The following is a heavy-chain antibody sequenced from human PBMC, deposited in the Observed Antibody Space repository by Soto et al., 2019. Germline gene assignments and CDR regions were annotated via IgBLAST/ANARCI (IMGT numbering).Heavy chain of an antibody. CDR1: GGSISSGDYY. J-gene: IGHJ4*02. V-gene: IGHV4-30-4*01. CDR2: IYYSGST. CDR3: ARGVLRRYYDSSGYYAGSDFDY. Sequence: SETLSLTCTVSGGSISSGDYYWSWIRQPPGKGLEWIGYIYYSGSTYYNPSLKSRVTISVDTSKNQFSLKLSSVTAADTAVYYCARGVLRRYYDSSGYYAGSDFDYWGQGILVTVSS. D-gene: IGHD3-22*01.